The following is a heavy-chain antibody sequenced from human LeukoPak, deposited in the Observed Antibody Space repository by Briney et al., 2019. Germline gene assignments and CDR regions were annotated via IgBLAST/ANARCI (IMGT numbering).Heavy chain of an antibody. Sequence: GGSLRLSCAASGFTFSSYAMSWVRQAPGKGLEWVSAISGSGSGGSTYHADSVKGRFTISRDNSKNTLYLQMNSLRAEDTAVYYCAKVNSSAPTPPAYSSSPLFAFDIWGQGTMVTVSS. D-gene: IGHD6-13*01. CDR2: ISGSGSGGST. V-gene: IGHV3-23*01. J-gene: IGHJ3*02. CDR3: AKVNSSAPTPPAYSSSPLFAFDI. CDR1: GFTFSSYA.